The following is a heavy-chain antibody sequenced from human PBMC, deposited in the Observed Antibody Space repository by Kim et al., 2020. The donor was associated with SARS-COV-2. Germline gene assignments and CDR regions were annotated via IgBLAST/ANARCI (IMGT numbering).Heavy chain of an antibody. CDR1: GGSFSGYY. Sequence: SETLSLTCAVYGGSFSGYYWSWIRQPPGKGLEWIGEINHSGSTNYNRSLKSRVTISVDTSKNQFSLKLSSVTAADTAVYYCARGPKHSSGWYGGDYYYYGMDVWGQGTTVTVSS. CDR3: ARGPKHSSGWYGGDYYYYGMDV. CDR2: INHSGST. J-gene: IGHJ6*02. D-gene: IGHD6-19*01. V-gene: IGHV4-34*01.